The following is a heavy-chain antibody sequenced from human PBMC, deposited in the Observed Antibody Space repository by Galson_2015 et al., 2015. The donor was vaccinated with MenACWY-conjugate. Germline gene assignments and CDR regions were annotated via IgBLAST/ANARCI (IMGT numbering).Heavy chain of an antibody. CDR1: GYTFTTYW. D-gene: IGHD1-26*01. V-gene: IGHV5-51*01. CDR3: ARHPPGGRGMDV. CDR2: ISPGDSET. J-gene: IGHJ6*02. Sequence: QSGAEVKKPGESLKISCKGSGYTFTTYWIGWVRQLPGKGLEWRGLISPGDSETRYSPAFQGQVTISADKSISTAYVQWDSLQASDTAMYYCARHPPGGRGMDVWGQGTTVTVSS.